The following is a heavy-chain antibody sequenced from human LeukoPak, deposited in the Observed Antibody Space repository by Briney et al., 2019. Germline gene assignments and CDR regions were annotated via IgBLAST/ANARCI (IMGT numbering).Heavy chain of an antibody. CDR2: ISSSSSYI. V-gene: IGHV3-21*01. Sequence: GGPLRLSCAASGFPFSSYEMNWVREAPGKGLEGVSYISSSSSYIVYADSVKGRFTISRDTAKNSLYLQMNSLRAEGTAVYYCARVMREDYDSSGSVGAIDIWGQGTMVTVSS. J-gene: IGHJ3*02. CDR1: GFPFSSYE. CDR3: ARVMREDYDSSGSVGAIDI. D-gene: IGHD3-22*01.